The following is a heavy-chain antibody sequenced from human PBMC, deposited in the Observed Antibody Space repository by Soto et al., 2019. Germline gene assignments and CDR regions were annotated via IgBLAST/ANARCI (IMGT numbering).Heavy chain of an antibody. Sequence: QITLKESGPTLVKPTQTLTLTCTFSGFSLSTNGVGVGWIRQPPGKALEWLALIYWDDDKRFSPTLKSRLTITNDTCKNQVFLTMTNMDPEDTASYYCAHRRGFRGITFDCWGQSMLVTVSS. CDR2: IYWDDDK. CDR3: AHRRGFRGITFDC. D-gene: IGHD3-10*01. CDR1: GFSLSTNGVG. J-gene: IGHJ4*02. V-gene: IGHV2-5*02.